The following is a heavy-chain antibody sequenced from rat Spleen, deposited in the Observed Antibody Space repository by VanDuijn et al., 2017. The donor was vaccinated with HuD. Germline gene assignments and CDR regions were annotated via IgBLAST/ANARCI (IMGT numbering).Heavy chain of an antibody. CDR3: ARHGNFDY. Sequence: EVHLVESDGGLVQPGRSLKLSCAASGFTFTDYYMAWVRQAPTKGLEWVATVSYDGSATYYRDSVKGRFTISRENAKSTLYLQMDSLRSEDTATYYCARHGNFDYWGQGVMVTVSS. CDR2: VSYDGSAT. CDR1: GFTFTDYY. J-gene: IGHJ2*01. V-gene: IGHV5-29*01.